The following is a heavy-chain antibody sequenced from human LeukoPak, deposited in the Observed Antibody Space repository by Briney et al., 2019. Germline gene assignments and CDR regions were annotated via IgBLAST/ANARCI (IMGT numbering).Heavy chain of an antibody. CDR1: GYTFTSYY. D-gene: IGHD3-3*01. Sequence: ASVKVSCKASGYTFTSYYMHWVRQAPGQGLEWMGIINPSGGSTSYAQKFQGRVTMTRDVSTSTVYMELSSLRSEDTAVYYCARDLSKTYDFWSGYFDYWGQGTLVTVSS. CDR2: INPSGGST. CDR3: ARDLSKTYDFWSGYFDY. V-gene: IGHV1-46*01. J-gene: IGHJ4*02.